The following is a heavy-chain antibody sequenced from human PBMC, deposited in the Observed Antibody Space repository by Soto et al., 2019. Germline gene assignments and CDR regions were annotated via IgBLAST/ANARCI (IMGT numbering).Heavy chain of an antibody. V-gene: IGHV4-30-4*01. CDR2: IYYSGST. CDR3: ARDFGSADGYFDY. D-gene: IGHD3-10*01. CDR1: GGSISSGDYY. J-gene: IGHJ4*02. Sequence: PSETLSLTCTVSGGSISSGDYYWSWIRQPPGKGLEWIGYIYYSGSTYYNPSLKSRVTISVDTSKNQFSLKLSSVTAADTAVYYCARDFGSADGYFDYWGQGTLVTVSS.